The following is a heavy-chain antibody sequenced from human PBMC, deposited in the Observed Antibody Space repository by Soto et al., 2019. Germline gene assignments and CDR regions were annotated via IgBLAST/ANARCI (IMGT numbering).Heavy chain of an antibody. CDR2: ISYDGSNK. Sequence: GGSLILSCAASGFTVSSYGMHWVRQAPGKGLEWVAVISYDGSNKYYADSVKGRFTISRDNSKNTLYLQMNSLRAEDTAVYYCAKDLLTGYSSSWHYGMDVRGQGTTVTVSS. CDR3: AKDLLTGYSSSWHYGMDV. V-gene: IGHV3-30*18. D-gene: IGHD6-13*01. J-gene: IGHJ6*02. CDR1: GFTVSSYG.